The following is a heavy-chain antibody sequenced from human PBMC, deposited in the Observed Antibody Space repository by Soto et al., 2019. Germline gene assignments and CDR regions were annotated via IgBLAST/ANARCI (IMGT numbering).Heavy chain of an antibody. CDR1: GYTFTSYG. D-gene: IGHD5-18*01. CDR2: ISAYNGNT. Sequence: QVPLVQSGAEVTKPGASVKVSCKASGYTFTSYGISWVRQAPGQGLEWMGWISAYNGNTNYAQKLQGRVTMTTDTSTSTDYMELRSLRSDDTAVYYWARDTEPIQNHAFEIWGQGTMVTVSS. J-gene: IGHJ3*02. V-gene: IGHV1-18*01. CDR3: ARDTEPIQNHAFEI.